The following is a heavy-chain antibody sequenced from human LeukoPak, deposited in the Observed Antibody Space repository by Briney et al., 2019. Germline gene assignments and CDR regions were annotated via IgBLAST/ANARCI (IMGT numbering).Heavy chain of an antibody. J-gene: IGHJ4*02. CDR1: GYTFTSYG. CDR2: ISAYNGNT. D-gene: IGHD2-2*01. CDR3: ARHMKGEDCSSTSCHPIKYDY. Sequence: ASVKVSCKASGYTFTSYGISWVRQAPGQGLEWMGWISAYNGNTNYAQKLQGRVTMTTDTSTSTAYMELRSLRSDDTAVYYCARHMKGEDCSSTSCHPIKYDYWGQGTLVTVSS. V-gene: IGHV1-18*01.